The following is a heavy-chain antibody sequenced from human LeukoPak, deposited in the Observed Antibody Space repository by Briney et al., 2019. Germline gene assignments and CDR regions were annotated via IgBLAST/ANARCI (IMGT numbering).Heavy chain of an antibody. J-gene: IGHJ4*02. V-gene: IGHV3-11*01. CDR2: ISSSGSTI. D-gene: IGHD3-10*01. CDR1: GFTFSDYY. Sequence: GGSLRLSCAASGFTFSDYYMSWIRQAPGKGLEWVSYISSSGSTIFYADSVKGQFTISRDNAENSLYLQMNSLRAEDSAVYYCTTDRFPSWAYWGQGTLVTVSS. CDR3: TTDRFPSWAY.